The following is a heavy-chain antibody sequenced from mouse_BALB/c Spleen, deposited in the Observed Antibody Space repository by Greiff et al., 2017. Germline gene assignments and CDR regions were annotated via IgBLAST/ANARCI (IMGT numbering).Heavy chain of an antibody. D-gene: IGHD1-2*01. V-gene: IGHV1-54*02. CDR3: ARLLRLRGYYFDY. J-gene: IGHJ2*01. Sequence: QVQLQQSGAELVRPGTSVKVSCKASGYAFTNYLIEWVKQRPGQGLEWIGVINPGSGGTNYNEKFKGKATLTADKSSNTAYLQLSSLTSEDTAVYYCARLLRLRGYYFDYWGQGTTLTVSS. CDR2: INPGSGGT. CDR1: GYAFTNYL.